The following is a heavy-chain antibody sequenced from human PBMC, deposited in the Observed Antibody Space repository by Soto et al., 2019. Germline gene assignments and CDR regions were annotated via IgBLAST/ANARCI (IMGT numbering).Heavy chain of an antibody. CDR1: GGSISGYY. V-gene: IGHV4-59*01. Sequence: QVQLQESGPGLVKPSETLSLTCTVSGGSISGYYWSWIRQPPGKGLEWIGYIYYSGSTSYNPSLSSRVTIPLDASKNQFSLKLSSVTAADTAVYYCAASYSGSYLFHHWGQGTLVTVSS. D-gene: IGHD1-26*01. CDR3: AASYSGSYLFHH. CDR2: IYYSGST. J-gene: IGHJ1*01.